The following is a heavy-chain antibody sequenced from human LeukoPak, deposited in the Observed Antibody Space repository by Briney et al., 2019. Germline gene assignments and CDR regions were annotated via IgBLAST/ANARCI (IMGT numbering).Heavy chain of an antibody. V-gene: IGHV3-23*01. CDR2: ISGSGGST. D-gene: IGHD2-15*01. CDR3: AKVRSTYYYYGMDV. CDR1: GFTFSSYA. J-gene: IGHJ6*02. Sequence: GGSLRLSCAASGFTFSSYAMSWVRQAPGEGLEWVSAISGSGGSTYYADSVKGRFTISRDNSKNTLYLQMNSLRAEDTAVYYCAKVRSTYYYYGMDVWGQGTTVTVSS.